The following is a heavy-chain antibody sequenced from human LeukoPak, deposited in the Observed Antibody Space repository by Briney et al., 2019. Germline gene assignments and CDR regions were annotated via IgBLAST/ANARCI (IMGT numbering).Heavy chain of an antibody. Sequence: GGSLRLSCAASEFTFSNYAMHWVRQAPGKGLEWVAVISYDGSNKYYADSVKGRFTISRDNSKNTLYLQMNSLRAEDTAVYYCARSLATSYYYMDVWGKGTTVTVSS. D-gene: IGHD5-12*01. J-gene: IGHJ6*03. V-gene: IGHV3-30*04. CDR2: ISYDGSNK. CDR3: ARSLATSYYYMDV. CDR1: EFTFSNYA.